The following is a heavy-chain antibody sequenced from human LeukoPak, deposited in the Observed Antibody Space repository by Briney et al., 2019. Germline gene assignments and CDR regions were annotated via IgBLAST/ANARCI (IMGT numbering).Heavy chain of an antibody. CDR3: AKATGYSSGLLPHY. CDR1: GFTFSSYA. D-gene: IGHD6-19*01. V-gene: IGHV3-23*01. J-gene: IGHJ4*02. Sequence: PGGSLRLSCAASGFTFSSYAMSWVRQAPGKGLEWVSAISGSGGSTYYADSVKGRFTISRDNSKNTLYLQMNSLRAEDTAVYYCAKATGYSSGLLPHYWGQGTLVTVSS. CDR2: ISGSGGST.